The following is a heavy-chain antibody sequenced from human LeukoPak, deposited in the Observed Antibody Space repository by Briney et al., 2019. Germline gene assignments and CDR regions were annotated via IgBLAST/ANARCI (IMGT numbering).Heavy chain of an antibody. CDR2: ISGSGGST. CDR3: AKGQLWFGEFSYFDY. D-gene: IGHD3-10*01. J-gene: IGHJ4*02. CDR1: GFTFSGYD. Sequence: GGSLRLSCAASGFTFSGYDMNWVRQAPGKGLEWVSVISGSGGSTDYADSVKGRFSISRDNSKNTLYLQMNSLRAEDTAVYYCAKGQLWFGEFSYFDYWGQRTLVTVSS. V-gene: IGHV3-23*01.